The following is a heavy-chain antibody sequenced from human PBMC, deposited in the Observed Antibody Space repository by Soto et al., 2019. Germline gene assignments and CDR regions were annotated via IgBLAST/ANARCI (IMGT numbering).Heavy chain of an antibody. V-gene: IGHV3-33*01. CDR2: IWYDGSNT. D-gene: IGHD3-10*01. CDR3: ARGNYNCYYGMDV. J-gene: IGHJ6*02. CDR1: GFTFSLYG. Sequence: QLQLVESGGGVVQPGTSLRLSCAASGFTFSLYGMHWVRQPPGKGLEWVAVIWYDGSNTYYEDSVKGRFTISRDNSKNTLYLQMNSLRAEDAAVYYCARGNYNCYYGMDVWGQGTTVTVSS.